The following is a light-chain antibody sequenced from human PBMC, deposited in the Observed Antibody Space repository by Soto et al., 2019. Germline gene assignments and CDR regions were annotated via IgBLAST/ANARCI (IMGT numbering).Light chain of an antibody. V-gene: IGKV1-5*01. CDR1: QNIYTW. Sequence: EIQMTQSPATLSASVGDRVTITCRASQNIYTWLAWYQQKPGKAPKLLIYEASILQIGVPSRFSGSGSGTEFTLTISSLQPDDIATYYCQQYDRFSWTFGQGTKVDNK. CDR3: QQYDRFSWT. CDR2: EAS. J-gene: IGKJ1*01.